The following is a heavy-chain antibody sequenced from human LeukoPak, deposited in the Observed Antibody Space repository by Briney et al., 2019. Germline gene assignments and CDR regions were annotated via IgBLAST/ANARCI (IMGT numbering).Heavy chain of an antibody. J-gene: IGHJ6*02. Sequence: GSLRLSCAASGFTFSSYSMNWVRQAPGKGLEWVSSINGFSSYIFYADSVKGRFTISRDNAKNSLYLQMNSLRAEDTAVYYCARSVCSGGSCHYGMDVWGQGTTVTVSS. CDR2: INGFSSYI. CDR3: ARSVCSGGSCHYGMDV. CDR1: GFTFSSYS. D-gene: IGHD2-15*01. V-gene: IGHV3-21*01.